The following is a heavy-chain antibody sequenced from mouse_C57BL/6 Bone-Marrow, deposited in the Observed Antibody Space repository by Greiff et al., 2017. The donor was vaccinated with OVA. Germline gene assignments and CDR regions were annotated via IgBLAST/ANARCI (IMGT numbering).Heavy chain of an antibody. CDR2: IWSDGST. J-gene: IGHJ3*01. D-gene: IGHD2-4*01. Sequence: VQLKESGPGLVAPSQSLSITCTVSGFSLTSYGVHWVRQPPGKGLEWLVVIWSDGSTTYNSALKSRLSISKDNSKSQVFLKMNSLQTDDTAMYYCARGGSYDYPWFAYWGQGTLVTVSA. V-gene: IGHV2-6*03. CDR1: GFSLTSYG. CDR3: ARGGSYDYPWFAY.